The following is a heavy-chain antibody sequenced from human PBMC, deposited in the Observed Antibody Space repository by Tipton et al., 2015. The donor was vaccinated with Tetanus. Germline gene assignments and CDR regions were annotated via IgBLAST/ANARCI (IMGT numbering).Heavy chain of an antibody. CDR3: ARPSTTVTPRAFDV. CDR1: GGSVNDGRFY. J-gene: IGHJ3*01. V-gene: IGHV4-39*01. D-gene: IGHD4-17*01. Sequence: LRLSCTVSGGSVNDGRFYWTWIRQPPGKGLEWIGSIYYSGSSYYNPSLESRVTISLDTSKNRFSLKLTSVTAADAAVYYCARPSTTVTPRAFDVWGQGTMVTVSS. CDR2: IYYSGSS.